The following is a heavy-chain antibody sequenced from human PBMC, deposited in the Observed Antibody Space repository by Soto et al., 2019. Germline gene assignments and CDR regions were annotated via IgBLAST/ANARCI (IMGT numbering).Heavy chain of an antibody. CDR3: ASRITGSPNCYYGMDV. CDR2: IIPIFGTA. CDR1: GGTFSSYA. J-gene: IGHJ6*02. Sequence: QVQLVQSGAEVKKPGSSVKVSCKASGGTFSSYAINWVRQAPGQGLEWMGGIIPIFGTADYAQKFQGRVTITADESTSTAYMELSSLRSEDTAVYYCASRITGSPNCYYGMDVWGQGTTVTVSS. D-gene: IGHD1-20*01. V-gene: IGHV1-69*12.